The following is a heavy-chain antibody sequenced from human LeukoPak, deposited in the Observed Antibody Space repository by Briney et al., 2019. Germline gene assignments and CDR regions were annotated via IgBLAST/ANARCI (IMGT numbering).Heavy chain of an antibody. CDR2: ISYDGSNK. V-gene: IGHV3-30*03. J-gene: IGHJ4*02. Sequence: GGSLRLSCAASGFSFSVYWMHWVRQAPGKGLEWVAVISYDGSNKYYADSVKGRFTISRDNSKNTLYLQMNSLRAEDTAVYYCARGGCYGSGSLPRGVDYWGQGTLVTVSS. CDR1: GFSFSVYW. CDR3: ARGGCYGSGSLPRGVDY. D-gene: IGHD3-10*01.